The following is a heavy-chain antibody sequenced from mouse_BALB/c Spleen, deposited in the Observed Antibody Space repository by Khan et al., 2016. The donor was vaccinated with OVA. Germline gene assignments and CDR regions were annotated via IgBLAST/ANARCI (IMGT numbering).Heavy chain of an antibody. CDR2: IDPANGNT. CDR1: GFNIKDTY. V-gene: IGHV14-3*02. CDR3: ATYYEGSSRYFHY. Sequence: VQLKQSGAELVKPGASVKLSCTLSGFNIKDTYMHWVKQRPEQGLEWIGRIDPANGNTKYDPKFQGQATITADTSSNTAYLQLSSLTSEDTAVYYGATYYEGSSRYFHYWGQGTTLTVSS. J-gene: IGHJ2*01. D-gene: IGHD1-1*01.